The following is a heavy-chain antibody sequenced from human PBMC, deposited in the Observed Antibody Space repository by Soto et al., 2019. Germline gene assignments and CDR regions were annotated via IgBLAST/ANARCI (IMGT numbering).Heavy chain of an antibody. CDR2: TPYDGSNK. Sequence: GGCLRLSCAASGFNFSSYGMHWVRQAPGKGLERVAVTPYDGSNKYYADSVKGRFTSSRANSKNTLYLQMNSLSAEDTAVYYCANDFSYGDYNYSCCYLHLWRRRSLFTIAS. CDR3: ANDFSYGDYNYSCCYLHL. J-gene: IGHJ2*01. CDR1: GFNFSSYG. V-gene: IGHV3-30*18. D-gene: IGHD4-17*01.